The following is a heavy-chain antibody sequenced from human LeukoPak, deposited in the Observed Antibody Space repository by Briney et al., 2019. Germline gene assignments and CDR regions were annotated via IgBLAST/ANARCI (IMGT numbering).Heavy chain of an antibody. D-gene: IGHD3-10*01. CDR1: GYSISSGYY. J-gene: IGHJ5*02. CDR2: IYHSGST. CDR3: ARGDRIMVRGVINNLNWFDP. V-gene: IGHV4-38-2*02. Sequence: PSETLSLTCTVSGYSISSGYYWGWIRQPPGKGLEWIGSIYHSGSTYYNPSLKSRVTISVDTSKNQFSLKLSSVTAADTAVYYCARGDRIMVRGVINNLNWFDPWGQGTLVTVSS.